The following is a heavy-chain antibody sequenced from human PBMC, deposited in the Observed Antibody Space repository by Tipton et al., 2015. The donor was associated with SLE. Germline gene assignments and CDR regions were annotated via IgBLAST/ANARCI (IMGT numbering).Heavy chain of an antibody. J-gene: IGHJ2*01. D-gene: IGHD1-26*01. CDR2: ISYDGSNK. V-gene: IGHV3-30*04. CDR1: GLMFSSYA. Sequence: RSLRLSCAASGLMFSSYAMHWVRQAPGKGLEWVAVISYDGSNKYYADSVKGRFTISRDNSKNTLYLQMNSLRAEDTAVFYCAREDGWQLRVSRYFDLWGRGTLVAVSS. CDR3: AREDGWQLRVSRYFDL.